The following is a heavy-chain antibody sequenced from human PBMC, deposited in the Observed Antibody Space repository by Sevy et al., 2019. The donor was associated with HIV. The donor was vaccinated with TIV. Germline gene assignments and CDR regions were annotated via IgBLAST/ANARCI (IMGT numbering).Heavy chain of an antibody. Sequence: GGYLRLSCVASGFAFSDYGMHWVRQAPGKGLEGVAVIWYDGNNQHYADSVRGRFTVSRDNSKNTLYLQLSSLRAEDAAVYCCARDPRIFGEYLLTYFDYWGQGVLVTVSS. J-gene: IGHJ4*02. CDR1: GFAFSDYG. D-gene: IGHD3-10*01. CDR2: IWYDGNNQ. CDR3: ARDPRIFGEYLLTYFDY. V-gene: IGHV3-33*01.